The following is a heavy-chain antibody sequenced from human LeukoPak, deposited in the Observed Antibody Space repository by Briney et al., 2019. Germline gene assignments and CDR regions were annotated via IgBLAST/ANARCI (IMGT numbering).Heavy chain of an antibody. CDR2: MNPNSGKT. V-gene: IGHV1-8*03. CDR3: ARVGVYYYYYYMDV. D-gene: IGHD3-10*01. Sequence: ASVKVSCKASGYTFTSYDINWVRQATGQGLEGMGWMNPNSGKTGYAQKFQGRVTITRNTSISTAYMELSSLRSEDTAVYYCARVGVYYYYYYMDVWGKGTTVTVSS. J-gene: IGHJ6*03. CDR1: GYTFTSYD.